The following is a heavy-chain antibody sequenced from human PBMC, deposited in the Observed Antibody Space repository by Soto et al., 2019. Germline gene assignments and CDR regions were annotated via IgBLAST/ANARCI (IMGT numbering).Heavy chain of an antibody. CDR3: TTDKSHDSDFWSGDAFDI. V-gene: IGHV3-15*01. J-gene: IGHJ3*02. CDR1: GFTFSNAW. CDR2: IKSKTDGGTT. Sequence: GGSLRLSCAASGFTFSNAWMSWVRQAPGKGLEWVGRIKSKTDGGTTDYAAPVKGRFTISRDDSKNTLYLQMNSLKTEDTAVYYCTTDKSHDSDFWSGDAFDIWGQGTMVTVSS. D-gene: IGHD3-3*01.